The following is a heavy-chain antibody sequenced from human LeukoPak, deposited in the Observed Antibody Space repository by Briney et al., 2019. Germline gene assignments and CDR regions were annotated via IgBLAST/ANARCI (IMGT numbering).Heavy chain of an antibody. V-gene: IGHV1-69*13. CDR3: AKAMTTFVRGYFDY. CDR1: GGTFSSYA. CDR2: IIPIFGTA. J-gene: IGHJ4*02. Sequence: ASVKVSCKASGGTFSSYAISWVRQAPGQRLEWMGGIIPIFGTANYAQKFQGRVTITADESTSTAYMELSSLRSEDTAVYYCAKAMTTFVRGYFDYWGQGTLVTVSS. D-gene: IGHD3-16*01.